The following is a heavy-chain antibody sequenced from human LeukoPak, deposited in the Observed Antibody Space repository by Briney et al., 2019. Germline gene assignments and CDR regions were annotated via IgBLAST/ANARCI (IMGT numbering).Heavy chain of an antibody. J-gene: IGHJ4*02. CDR2: ISAYNGNT. CDR3: ARVVAAGQMGY. D-gene: IGHD2-15*01. Sequence: ASVKVSCKASAYTFTSYDINWVRQAPGQGLEWMGWISAYNGNTNYAQKLQGRVTMTTDTSTSTAYMELRSLRSDDTAVYYCARVVAAGQMGYWGQGTLVTVSS. CDR1: AYTFTSYD. V-gene: IGHV1-18*01.